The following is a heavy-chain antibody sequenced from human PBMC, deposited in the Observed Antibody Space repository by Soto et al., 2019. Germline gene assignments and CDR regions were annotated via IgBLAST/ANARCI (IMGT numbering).Heavy chain of an antibody. CDR2: IWYDGSNK. CDR3: GRADCPGAYCYSLPFNYGVDV. J-gene: IGHJ6*02. V-gene: IGHV3-33*08. CDR1: GFTFNTYG. D-gene: IGHD2-15*01. Sequence: QVQLVESGGGVVQPGGSLRLSCTTSGFTFNTYGMHWVRQAPGKGLEWVAIIWYDGSNKYYADSVKGRLAISRDNSKNTLYLQMNSLRAEDTALYHCGRADCPGAYCYSLPFNYGVDVWGQGATVTVSS.